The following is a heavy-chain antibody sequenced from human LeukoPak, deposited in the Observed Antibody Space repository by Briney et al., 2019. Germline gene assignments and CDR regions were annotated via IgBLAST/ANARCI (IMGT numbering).Heavy chain of an antibody. CDR3: AGSDTTGYSPREWDYWYFDL. V-gene: IGHV3-64*01. D-gene: IGHD3-9*01. J-gene: IGHJ2*01. Sequence: QTGGSLRLSCAASGFTFRSYAMHWVRQAPGKGLEYVSAISSNGGSTYYANSVKGRFTISRDNSKNTLYLQMGSLRAEDMAVYYCAGSDTTGYSPREWDYWYFDLWGRGTLVTVSS. CDR1: GFTFRSYA. CDR2: ISSNGGST.